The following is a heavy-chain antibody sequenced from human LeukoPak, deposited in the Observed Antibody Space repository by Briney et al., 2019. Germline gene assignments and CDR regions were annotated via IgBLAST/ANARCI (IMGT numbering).Heavy chain of an antibody. D-gene: IGHD3-22*01. CDR3: ARLQKLATYYYDSSGYYPDAFDI. Sequence: SETLSLTCTVSGGSISSYYWSWIRQPPGKGLEWIGYIYYSGSTNYNPSLKSRVTISVDTSKNQFSLKLSSVTAADTAVYYCARLQKLATYYYDSSGYYPDAFDIWRQGTMVTVSS. J-gene: IGHJ3*02. CDR2: IYYSGST. V-gene: IGHV4-59*08. CDR1: GGSISSYY.